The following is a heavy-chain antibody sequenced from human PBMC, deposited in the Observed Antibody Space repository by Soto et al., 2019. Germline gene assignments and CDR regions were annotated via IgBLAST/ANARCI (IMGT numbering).Heavy chain of an antibody. CDR3: ARVKGNWGSSYYYYYGMDV. Sequence: SETLSLTCTVSGGSISSYYWSWIRQPPGKGLEWIGYIYYSGSTNYNPSLKSRVTISVDTSKNQFSLRLSSVTAADTAVYYCARVKGNWGSSYYYYYGMDVWGQGTTVTVSS. D-gene: IGHD7-27*01. CDR2: IYYSGST. CDR1: GGSISSYY. J-gene: IGHJ6*02. V-gene: IGHV4-59*01.